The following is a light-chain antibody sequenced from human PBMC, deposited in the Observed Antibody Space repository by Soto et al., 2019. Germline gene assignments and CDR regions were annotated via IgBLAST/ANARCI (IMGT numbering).Light chain of an antibody. CDR2: DAY. CDR1: QDIRNF. CDR3: QQSDILIT. Sequence: DIQMTQSPSSLSASVGDRVTITCQASQDIRNFLNWYQQKPGQAPKLLIYDAYKLETGVPSRFSGSGSGTDFTFSISSLQPEDIGTSYCQQSDILITFGQGTRLDIK. V-gene: IGKV1-33*01. J-gene: IGKJ5*01.